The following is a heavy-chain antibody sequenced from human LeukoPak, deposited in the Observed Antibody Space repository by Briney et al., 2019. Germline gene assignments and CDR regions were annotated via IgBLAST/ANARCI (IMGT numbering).Heavy chain of an antibody. Sequence: GSLRLSCAASGFTFDDYAIHWVRQAPGKGLEWVSLVNWNGVTTHYADSVKGRFTISRDNSRNSLYLQMNSLRTEDTAFYYCAKDTGVGNSGGIDYWGQGTLVTVSS. J-gene: IGHJ4*02. CDR3: AKDTGVGNSGGIDY. CDR2: VNWNGVTT. CDR1: GFTFDDYA. V-gene: IGHV3-43D*03. D-gene: IGHD1-1*01.